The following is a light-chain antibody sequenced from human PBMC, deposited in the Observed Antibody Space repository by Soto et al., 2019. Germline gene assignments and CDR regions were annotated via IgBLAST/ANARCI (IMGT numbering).Light chain of an antibody. CDR3: SSYTSSSPYV. J-gene: IGLJ1*01. Sequence: QSALTQPASVSGSPGQSITLSCTGTSNDVGGYNFVCWYQQYPGKAPKLLIYDVSNRPSGVSNRFSGSKSDNTASLTISGLQPEDEADYYCSSYTSSSPYVFGTGTKVTVL. V-gene: IGLV2-14*03. CDR2: DVS. CDR1: SNDVGGYNF.